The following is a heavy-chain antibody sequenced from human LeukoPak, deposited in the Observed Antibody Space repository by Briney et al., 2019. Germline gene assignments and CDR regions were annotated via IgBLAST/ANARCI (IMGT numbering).Heavy chain of an antibody. J-gene: IGHJ4*02. CDR3: ARVELGFDY. Sequence: PSETLSLTCTVSGYSLTSGYYWAWIRQSPGKGLEWIGNIFHSGKTYYNPSLKSRVAISVDTSKNQFSLFLSSVTVADTAVYYCARVELGFDYWGQGTLVTVSS. CDR2: IFHSGKT. CDR1: GYSLTSGYY. D-gene: IGHD3-16*01. V-gene: IGHV4-38-2*02.